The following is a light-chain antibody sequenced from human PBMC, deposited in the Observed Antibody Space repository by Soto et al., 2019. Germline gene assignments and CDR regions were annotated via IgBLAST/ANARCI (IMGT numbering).Light chain of an antibody. J-gene: IGKJ3*01. V-gene: IGKV3-20*01. Sequence: EIVLTQSPGTLSLSPGERATLSCRASQIVSSSYLGWYQQKPGQAPRLLIYGASTRATGIPDRFSGSGSGTDFTLIISSLEPEDSAVYYCQLYGNSRRTFGPGTKVDIK. CDR3: QLYGNSRRT. CDR2: GAS. CDR1: QIVSSSY.